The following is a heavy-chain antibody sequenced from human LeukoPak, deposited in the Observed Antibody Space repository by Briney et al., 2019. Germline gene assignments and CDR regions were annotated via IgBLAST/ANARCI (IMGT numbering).Heavy chain of an antibody. J-gene: IGHJ4*02. D-gene: IGHD2/OR15-2a*01. CDR3: AGRGAGSADFLFDS. CDR1: GDSVPSNRAI. Sequence: SQTLSLTCAISGDSVPSNRAIWHWIRQSPSGGLEWLGRTYYRCKWYDDCAVFVKSRITVVPDTSQNLFSLLRTSVAPEDTVDYCGAGRGAGSADFLFDSWGQGTLVTVSS. CDR2: TYYRCKWYD. V-gene: IGHV6-1*01.